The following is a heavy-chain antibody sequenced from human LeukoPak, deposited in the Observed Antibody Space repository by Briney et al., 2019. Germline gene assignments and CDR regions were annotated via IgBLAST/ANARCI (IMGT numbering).Heavy chain of an antibody. CDR2: IYSGGST. CDR3: ARDSGGYSH. Sequence: GESLQISCAASGFTVSSNYMSWVRQAPGTGLEWVSVIYSGGSTYYADSVKGRFTISRDNSKNTLYLQMNSLRAEDTAVYYCARDSGGYSHWGQGTLVTVSS. J-gene: IGHJ4*02. CDR1: GFTVSSNY. D-gene: IGHD3-22*01. V-gene: IGHV3-53*01.